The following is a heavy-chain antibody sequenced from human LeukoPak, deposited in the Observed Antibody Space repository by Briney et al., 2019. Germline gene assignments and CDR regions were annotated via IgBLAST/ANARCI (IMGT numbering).Heavy chain of an antibody. CDR1: GFTFSSYA. Sequence: GGSLRLSCAASGFTFSSYAMSWVRQAPGKGLEWVSAISGSGGSTYYADSVKGRFTISRDNSKNTLYLQMNSLRAEDTAVYYCAKAFSYYDILTGYSYWGQGTLVTVSS. J-gene: IGHJ4*02. V-gene: IGHV3-23*01. CDR3: AKAFSYYDILTGYSY. D-gene: IGHD3-9*01. CDR2: ISGSGGST.